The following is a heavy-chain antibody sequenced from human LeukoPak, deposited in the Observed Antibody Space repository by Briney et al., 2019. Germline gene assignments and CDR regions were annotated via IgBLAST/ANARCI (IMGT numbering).Heavy chain of an antibody. V-gene: IGHV3-21*06. D-gene: IGHD3-22*01. CDR1: EFFFSSYT. CDR2: ISAAGGNI. Sequence: PGGSLRLSCAASEFFFSSYTVNWVRQAPGKGLKWVSSISAAGGNIDYADSLKGRFTISRDDAKNSLYLQMNSLRAEDTAVYYCATQGEHSYDSNRSGYFQHWGQGTLVTVSS. J-gene: IGHJ1*01. CDR3: ATQGEHSYDSNRSGYFQH.